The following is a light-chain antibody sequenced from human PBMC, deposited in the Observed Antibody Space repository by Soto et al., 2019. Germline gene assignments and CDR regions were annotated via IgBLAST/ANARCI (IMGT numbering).Light chain of an antibody. CDR2: GAS. CDR3: QQYNNSLWT. CDR1: QSVSSSY. Sequence: EIVLTQSPATLSFSPVERSTLSFSASQSVSSSYLAWYQQKPGQAPRLLIYGASSRATGIPDRFSGSGSGTDFTLTISRLEPEDFAVYYCQQYNNSLWTFGQGTKVDIK. V-gene: IGKV3-20*01. J-gene: IGKJ1*01.